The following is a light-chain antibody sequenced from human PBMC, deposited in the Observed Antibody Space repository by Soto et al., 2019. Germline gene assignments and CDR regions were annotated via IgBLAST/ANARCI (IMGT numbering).Light chain of an antibody. V-gene: IGKV3-20*01. CDR3: QQYGSSPPT. J-gene: IGKJ1*01. CDR2: GAS. CDR1: QSVGNN. Sequence: EIVMTQSPATLSGSPGERASLSCRASQSVGNNLAWYQQKPGQGPRLLIYGASSRATGTPDRFSGSGSGTDFTLTINRLEPEDFALYYCQQYGSSPPTFGQGTKVDIK.